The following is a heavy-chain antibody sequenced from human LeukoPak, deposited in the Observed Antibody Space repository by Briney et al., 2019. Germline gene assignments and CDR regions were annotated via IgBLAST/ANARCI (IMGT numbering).Heavy chain of an antibody. CDR2: ISSNGGST. V-gene: IGHV3-64D*09. D-gene: IGHD6-19*01. J-gene: IGHJ4*02. CDR3: ARGGYSRGRPLDY. Sequence: GGSLRLSCSASGFSFSSYAMHWVRQAPEKGLEHVSAISSNGGSTYYADSVKGRFTISRDNSKNTLYLQMSSLRAEDTAGYYCARGGYSRGRPLDYWGQGTLVTVSS. CDR1: GFSFSSYA.